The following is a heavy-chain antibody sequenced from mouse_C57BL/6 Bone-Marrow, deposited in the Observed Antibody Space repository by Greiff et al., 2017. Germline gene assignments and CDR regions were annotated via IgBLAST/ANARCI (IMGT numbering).Heavy chain of an antibody. CDR2: IYPRSGNT. V-gene: IGHV1-81*01. CDR1: GYTFTSYG. J-gene: IGHJ3*01. CDR3: ARDYYGNWAY. D-gene: IGHD2-1*01. Sequence: VQLQQSGAELARPGASVKLSCKASGYTFTSYGISWVKQRTGQGLEWIGEIYPRSGNTYYNEKFKGKATLTADKSSSTAYMELRSLTSEDSAVYFCARDYYGNWAYWGQGTLVTVSA.